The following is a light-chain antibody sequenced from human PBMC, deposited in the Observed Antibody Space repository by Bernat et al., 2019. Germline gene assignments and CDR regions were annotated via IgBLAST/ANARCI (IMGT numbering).Light chain of an antibody. CDR2: SAT. J-gene: IGKJ1*01. CDR3: QQHNSHPRT. V-gene: IGKV1-9*01. CDR1: QNITSY. Sequence: DIQMTQSPSSLSASVGDRVTITCRASQNITSYLAWYQQKPGKVPTLLIYSATTLESGVPSRFSGSGSGTEFTLTISSLQPEDFATYYCQQHNSHPRTFGQGTKVEIK.